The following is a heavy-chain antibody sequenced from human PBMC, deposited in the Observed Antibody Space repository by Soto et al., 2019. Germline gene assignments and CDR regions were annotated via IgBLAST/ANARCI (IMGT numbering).Heavy chain of an antibody. J-gene: IGHJ6*03. CDR3: AKAAIWGGGRYYYYYMDV. CDR2: INAGGSTT. CDR1: GFLFRGYG. Sequence: EVQLLESGGGLVQPGGTLRLSCAASGFLFRGYGMTWLSKAPGKGLEWVSIINAGGSTTHYADSMKGRFTISRDDSKNTLYLQMNSLRGDDTAVYYCAKAAIWGGGRYYYYYMDVWGKGTTVTVSS. V-gene: IGHV3-23*03. D-gene: IGHD2-15*01.